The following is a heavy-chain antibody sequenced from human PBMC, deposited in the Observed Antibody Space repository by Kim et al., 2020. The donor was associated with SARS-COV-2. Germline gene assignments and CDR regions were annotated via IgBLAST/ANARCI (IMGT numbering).Heavy chain of an antibody. Sequence: ASVKVSCKASGYTFTSYAMNWVRQAPGQGLEWMGWINTNTGNPTYAQGFTGRFVFSLDTSVSTAYLQISSLKAEDTAVYYCARDGGPMDFWSGYSIPFFDYWGQGTLVTVSS. D-gene: IGHD3-3*01. CDR2: INTNTGNP. CDR1: GYTFTSYA. CDR3: ARDGGPMDFWSGYSIPFFDY. J-gene: IGHJ4*02. V-gene: IGHV7-4-1*02.